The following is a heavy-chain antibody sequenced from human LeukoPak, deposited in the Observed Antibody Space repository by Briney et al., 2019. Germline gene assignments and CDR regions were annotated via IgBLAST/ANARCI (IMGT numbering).Heavy chain of an antibody. Sequence: PSETLSLTCTVSGGSISSGSYYWSWLRQPAGKGLEWIGRIYTSGSTNYNPSLKSRVTISVDTSKNQFSLKLSSVTAADTAVYYCARGDDYGDYEYWGQGTLVTVSS. CDR2: IYTSGST. V-gene: IGHV4-61*02. CDR1: GGSISSGSYY. J-gene: IGHJ4*02. CDR3: ARGDDYGDYEY. D-gene: IGHD4-17*01.